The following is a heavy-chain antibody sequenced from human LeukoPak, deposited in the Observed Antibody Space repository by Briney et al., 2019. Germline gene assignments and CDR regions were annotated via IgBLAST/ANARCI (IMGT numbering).Heavy chain of an antibody. D-gene: IGHD5-18*01. Sequence: ASVKVSCKAPGSTFTGYYMHWVRQAPGQGLEWMGWINPHSGGTNFAQKFQGRVTMTRDTSINTAYMELSRLRSDDTAVYYCARVGLGYSYGYLDYWGQGTLVTVSS. CDR1: GSTFTGYY. V-gene: IGHV1-2*02. J-gene: IGHJ4*02. CDR2: INPHSGGT. CDR3: ARVGLGYSYGYLDY.